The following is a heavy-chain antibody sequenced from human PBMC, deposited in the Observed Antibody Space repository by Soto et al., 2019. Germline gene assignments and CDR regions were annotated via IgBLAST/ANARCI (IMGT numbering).Heavy chain of an antibody. J-gene: IGHJ4*02. CDR2: VTSDGSST. CDR1: GFTFRNYW. D-gene: IGHD1-1*01. Sequence: EVQLVESGGGLVQPGGSLRLSCAASGFTFRNYWMHWVRQAPGKGLVWVSRVTSDGSSTNYADSVKGRFTISRDNAKNTLYLQMNSLRADDTAVYYCVRDNWNSYWGQGTLVTVSS. V-gene: IGHV3-74*01. CDR3: VRDNWNSY.